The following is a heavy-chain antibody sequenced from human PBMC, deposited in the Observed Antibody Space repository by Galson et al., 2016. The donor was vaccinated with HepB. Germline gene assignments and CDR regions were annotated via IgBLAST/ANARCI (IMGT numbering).Heavy chain of an antibody. CDR1: GFTFNSYA. Sequence: SLRLSCAGSGFTFNSYAMNWVRQAPGKGLEWISLISDNGHATYYADPVGGRFSIARDNSKKTLYLQMNSLRADDTAVYYCAKCPPGTRGSLDSWGQGTLVTVSS. J-gene: IGHJ4*02. CDR2: ISDNGHAT. D-gene: IGHD1-14*01. CDR3: AKCPPGTRGSLDS. V-gene: IGHV3-23*01.